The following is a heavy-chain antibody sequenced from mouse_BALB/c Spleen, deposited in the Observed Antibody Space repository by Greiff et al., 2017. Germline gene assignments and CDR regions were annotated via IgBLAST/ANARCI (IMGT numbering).Heavy chain of an antibody. CDR1: GYSFTGYY. Sequence: VQLQQSGPELVKPGASVKISCKASGYSFTGYYMHWVKQSHVKSLEWIGRINPYNGATSYNQNFKDKASLTVDKSSSTAYLELHSLTSEDSAVYYCARGTTVVGDYAMDYWGQGTSVTVSS. V-gene: IGHV1-26*01. J-gene: IGHJ4*01. D-gene: IGHD1-1*01. CDR3: ARGTTVVGDYAMDY. CDR2: INPYNGAT.